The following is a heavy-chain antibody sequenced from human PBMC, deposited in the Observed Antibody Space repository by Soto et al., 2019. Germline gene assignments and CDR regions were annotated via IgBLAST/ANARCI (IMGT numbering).Heavy chain of an antibody. CDR3: ARVTSAGYCISTSCSRALHFDY. Sequence: QVQLQESGPGLVKPSETLSLTCTVSGGSISSYYWSWIRQPPGKGLEWIGYIYSSWSTNYNPSLKLRVTISVDTSKNQFSLKLSSVTAADTAVYYCARVTSAGYCISTSCSRALHFDYWGQGTLVTVSS. D-gene: IGHD2-2*01. CDR2: IYSSWST. CDR1: GGSISSYY. J-gene: IGHJ4*02. V-gene: IGHV4-59*01.